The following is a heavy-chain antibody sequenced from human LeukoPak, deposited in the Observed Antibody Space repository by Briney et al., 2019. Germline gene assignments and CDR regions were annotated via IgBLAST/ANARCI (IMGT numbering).Heavy chain of an antibody. CDR2: IYHSGST. Sequence: SETLSLTCAVSGHSISSGHYWGWIRQPPGKVLEWIGSIYHSGSTYYNPSLKSRVSISVDTSNNQFSLKLSSVIAADTAVYYCARGLSYYDSSGSYYVYYFDSWGQGTLLTVSS. CDR1: GHSISSGHY. V-gene: IGHV4-38-2*01. CDR3: ARGLSYYDSSGSYYVYYFDS. J-gene: IGHJ4*02. D-gene: IGHD3-22*01.